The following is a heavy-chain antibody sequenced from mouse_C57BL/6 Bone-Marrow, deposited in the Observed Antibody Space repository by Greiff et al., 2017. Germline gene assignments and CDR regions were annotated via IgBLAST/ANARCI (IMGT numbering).Heavy chain of an antibody. D-gene: IGHD2-4*01. CDR3: ARHYDQYYFDY. CDR1: GYTFTSYW. CDR2: IHPNSGST. J-gene: IGHJ2*01. Sequence: QVQLQQPGAELVKPGASVKLSCKASGYTFTSYWMHWVKQRPGQGLEWIGMIHPNSGSTNYNEKFKSKATLTVDKSSSTAYMQLSSLTSEDSADYYCARHYDQYYFDYWGQGTTLTVSS. V-gene: IGHV1-64*01.